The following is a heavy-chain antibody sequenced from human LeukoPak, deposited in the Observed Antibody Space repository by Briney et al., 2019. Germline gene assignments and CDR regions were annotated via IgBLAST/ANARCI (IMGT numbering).Heavy chain of an antibody. D-gene: IGHD6-19*01. CDR2: IYYSGST. Sequence: SETLSLTCTVSGGSISSSSYYWGWIRQPPGKGLEWIGSIYYSGSTYYNPSLKSRVTISVDTSKNQFSLKLSSVTAADTAVYYCASHYSSGWYETEYFQHWGQGTLVTVSS. J-gene: IGHJ1*01. CDR3: ASHYSSGWYETEYFQH. CDR1: GGSISSSSYY. V-gene: IGHV4-39*01.